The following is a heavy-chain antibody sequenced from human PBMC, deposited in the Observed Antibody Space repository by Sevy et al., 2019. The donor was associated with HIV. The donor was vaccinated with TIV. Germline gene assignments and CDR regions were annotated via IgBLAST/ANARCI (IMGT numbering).Heavy chain of an antibody. CDR2: MKEDGSDK. CDR3: VRAAAEYYYGMDV. Sequence: GGSLRLSCAASGFTFSVYWMSWVRQAPGKGLEWVATMKEDGSDKDYVDSVKGRFTISRDNAKNSLYLQMNSLRAEDTAVYYCVRAAAEYYYGMDVWGQGTKVTVSS. CDR1: GFTFSVYW. J-gene: IGHJ6*02. V-gene: IGHV3-7*01. D-gene: IGHD6-25*01.